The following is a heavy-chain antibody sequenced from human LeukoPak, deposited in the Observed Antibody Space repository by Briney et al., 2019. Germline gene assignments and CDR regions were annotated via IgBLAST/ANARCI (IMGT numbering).Heavy chain of an antibody. J-gene: IGHJ1*01. CDR2: IKSDGST. Sequence: AGGSLRLSCAASGFTFSSYWTHWVRQAPGKGLVWVSRIKSDGSTNYADSVKGRFTISRDNAKNTVSLQMNSLRAEDTGVYYCARAPSEIGGYYPEYFRHWGQGTLVTVSS. D-gene: IGHD3-22*01. CDR3: ARAPSEIGGYYPEYFRH. CDR1: GFTFSSYW. V-gene: IGHV3-74*01.